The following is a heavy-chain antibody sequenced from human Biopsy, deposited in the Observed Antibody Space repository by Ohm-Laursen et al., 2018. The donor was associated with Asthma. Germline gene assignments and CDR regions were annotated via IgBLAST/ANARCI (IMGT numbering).Heavy chain of an antibody. Sequence: ASVKVSCKVSDYMFPRYYISWVRQAPGQGLEWMGWINLNTGDANLAQKFRGWVTMTRDTSISTAYLVLSGLKSHDTAVYYCARAPYSDAIDSWGQGTLVAVSS. D-gene: IGHD1-26*01. CDR1: DYMFPRYY. J-gene: IGHJ4*02. V-gene: IGHV1-2*04. CDR3: ARAPYSDAIDS. CDR2: INLNTGDA.